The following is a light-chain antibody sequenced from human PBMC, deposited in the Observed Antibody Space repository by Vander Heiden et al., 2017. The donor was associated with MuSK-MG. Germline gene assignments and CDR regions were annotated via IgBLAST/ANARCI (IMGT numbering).Light chain of an antibody. Sequence: QSALTQPASVSGSPGQSITISCTGTSSDVGCYHYVSWYQQHPGKAPKLMIYEVSNRPSGVSNRFSGSKSGTTASLTISGLQAEDEADYYCTSYTSSSTYVFGTGTKVTVL. CDR1: SSDVGCYHY. V-gene: IGLV2-14*01. J-gene: IGLJ1*01. CDR2: EVS. CDR3: TSYTSSSTYV.